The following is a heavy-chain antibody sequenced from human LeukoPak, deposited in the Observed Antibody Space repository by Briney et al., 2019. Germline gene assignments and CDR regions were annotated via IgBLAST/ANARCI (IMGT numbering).Heavy chain of an antibody. CDR3: ARDLYSNYVGYYYYMDV. CDR1: GGSISSSSYY. J-gene: IGHJ6*03. CDR2: IYYSGST. V-gene: IGHV4-39*07. Sequence: SETLSLTCTVSGGSISSSSYYWGWIRQPPGKGLEWIGSIYYSGSTYYNPSLKSRVTISVDTSKNQFSLKLSSVTAADTAVYYCARDLYSNYVGYYYYMDVWGKGTTVTVSS. D-gene: IGHD4-11*01.